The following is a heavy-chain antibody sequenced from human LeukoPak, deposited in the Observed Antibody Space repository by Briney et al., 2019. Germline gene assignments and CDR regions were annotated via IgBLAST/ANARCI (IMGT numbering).Heavy chain of an antibody. V-gene: IGHV4-59*01. J-gene: IGHJ4*02. CDR3: ARDTTGD. CDR1: GGSISGYY. D-gene: IGHD1-14*01. Sequence: SETLSLTCTVSGGSISGYYWSWIRQPPGKGLKWIGYIYYSGSPNYNPSLKSRVTISVDTSKNQFSLKLSSVTAADTAVYYCARDTTGDWGQGTLVTVSS. CDR2: IYYSGSP.